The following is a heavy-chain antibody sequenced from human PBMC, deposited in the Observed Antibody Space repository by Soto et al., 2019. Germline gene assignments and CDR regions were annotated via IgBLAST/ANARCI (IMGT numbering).Heavy chain of an antibody. CDR2: ISFDGSNK. D-gene: IGHD3-22*01. Sequence: HVQLVESWGGVIQPGRSQRLSCAASGFTFSGYGMHWVRQAPGKGLEWVAVISFDGSNKYYADSVKGRFTISRDNSKNTLYLQMNSLRAEDTAVYYCAKVRPSASSGYYFDYWGQGTLVTVSS. CDR1: GFTFSGYG. V-gene: IGHV3-30*18. CDR3: AKVRPSASSGYYFDY. J-gene: IGHJ4*02.